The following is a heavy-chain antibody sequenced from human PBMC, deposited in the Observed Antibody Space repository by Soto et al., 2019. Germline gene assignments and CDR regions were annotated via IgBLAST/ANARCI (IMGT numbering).Heavy chain of an antibody. CDR1: GFTFSSYE. J-gene: IGHJ6*02. CDR3: ARDLAAMVPDYYYYYGMDV. V-gene: IGHV3-48*03. D-gene: IGHD5-18*01. Sequence: GGSLRFSCAASGFTFSSYEMNWVRQAPGKGLEWVSYISSSGSTIYYADSVKGRFTISRDNAKNSLYLQMNSLRAEDTAVYYCARDLAAMVPDYYYYYGMDVWGQGTTVTVSS. CDR2: ISSSGSTI.